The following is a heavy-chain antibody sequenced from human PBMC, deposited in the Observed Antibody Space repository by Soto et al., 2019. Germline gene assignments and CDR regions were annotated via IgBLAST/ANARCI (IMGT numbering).Heavy chain of an antibody. D-gene: IGHD2-15*01. Sequence: QVTLKESGPVLVKPTETLTLTCTVSGFSLSNARMGVSWIRQPPGKALEWLAHIFSNDEKSYSTSLKSRLTNSKDTSKSQVVLTMTNMDPVDTATYYCARIYCSGGSCYSHSYYYYYMDVWGKGTTVTVSS. V-gene: IGHV2-26*01. CDR1: GFSLSNARMG. CDR2: IFSNDEK. CDR3: ARIYCSGGSCYSHSYYYYYMDV. J-gene: IGHJ6*03.